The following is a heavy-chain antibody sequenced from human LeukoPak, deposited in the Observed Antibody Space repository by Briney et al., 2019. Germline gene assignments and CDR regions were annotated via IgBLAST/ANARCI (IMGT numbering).Heavy chain of an antibody. CDR1: GFTFSSYA. Sequence: PGGSLRLSCAASGFTFSSYAMTWVRQTPEKGLAWVSDISGSGGTTYYADSVTGRFTISRDNFKNTLFLQMNSLGAEATAVYYCAKQYSRGWLRIFDYWGQGTLVTVSS. D-gene: IGHD6-19*01. V-gene: IGHV3-23*01. CDR3: AKQYSRGWLRIFDY. J-gene: IGHJ4*02. CDR2: ISGSGGTT.